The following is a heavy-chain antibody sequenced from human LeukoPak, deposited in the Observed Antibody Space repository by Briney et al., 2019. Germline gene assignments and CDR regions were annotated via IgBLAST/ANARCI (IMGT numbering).Heavy chain of an antibody. CDR1: GFTFDDYA. D-gene: IGHD4-17*01. J-gene: IGHJ4*02. CDR3: ARLYGDYVYFDY. CDR2: IYAGGAT. V-gene: IGHV3-23*03. Sequence: GGSLRLSCAASGFTFDDYAMHWVRQAPGKGLEWVSVIYAGGATKYADSVKGRFTISRDNSKNTLYLQMNSLRAEDTAVYYCARLYGDYVYFDYWGQGTLVTVSS.